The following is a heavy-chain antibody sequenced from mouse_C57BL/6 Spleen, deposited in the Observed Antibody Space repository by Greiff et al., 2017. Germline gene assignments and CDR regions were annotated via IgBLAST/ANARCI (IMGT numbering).Heavy chain of an antibody. Sequence: QVQLQQSGPELVKPGASVKISCKASGYAFSSSWMNWVKQRPGKGLEWIGRIYPGDGDTNYNGKFKGKATLTADKSSSTAYMQLSSLTSEDSAVYFCAREGGWYGYAYWGQGTLVTVSA. J-gene: IGHJ3*01. V-gene: IGHV1-82*01. D-gene: IGHD1-1*02. CDR1: GYAFSSSW. CDR3: AREGGWYGYAY. CDR2: IYPGDGDT.